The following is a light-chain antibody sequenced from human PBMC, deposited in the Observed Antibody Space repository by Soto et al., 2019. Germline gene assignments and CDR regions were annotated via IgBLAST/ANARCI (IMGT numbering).Light chain of an antibody. CDR2: DVS. J-gene: IGLJ1*01. V-gene: IGLV2-14*01. Sequence: QSVLTQPASVSGSTGRSITISCTGTSSDVGGYNYVSWYQQHPGKAPKLMIYDVSNRPSGVSNRFSGSKSGNTASLTISGLQAEDEAHYYCSSYTSSSTLYVFGTGTKLTVL. CDR1: SSDVGGYNY. CDR3: SSYTSSSTLYV.